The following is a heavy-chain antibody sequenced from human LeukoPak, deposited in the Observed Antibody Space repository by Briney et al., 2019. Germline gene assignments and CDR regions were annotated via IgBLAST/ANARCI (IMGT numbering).Heavy chain of an antibody. CDR3: ARAFEHDPGTYYFDY. D-gene: IGHD1/OR15-1a*01. Sequence: PSETLSLTCTVSGGSISSYYWSWIRQPPGKGLEWIGYIYYSGSTNYNPSLKSRVTISVDTSKNQFSLKLSSVTAADTAVYYCARAFEHDPGTYYFDYWGQGTLVTVSS. CDR1: GGSISSYY. CDR2: IYYSGST. V-gene: IGHV4-59*01. J-gene: IGHJ4*02.